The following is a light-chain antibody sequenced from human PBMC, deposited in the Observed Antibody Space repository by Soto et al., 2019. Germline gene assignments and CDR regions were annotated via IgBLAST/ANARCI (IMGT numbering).Light chain of an antibody. J-gene: IGKJ2*01. Sequence: DLQMTQSPSSLSVSVGDRVTITCRASRSISSYLNWYQQKPGKAPELLIYASFNLQSGVPSRFSGSGSGTDFTLTISSLQPEDFATYYCQQSYNTPYTSGQGTKLEMK. CDR3: QQSYNTPYT. V-gene: IGKV1-39*01. CDR1: RSISSY. CDR2: ASF.